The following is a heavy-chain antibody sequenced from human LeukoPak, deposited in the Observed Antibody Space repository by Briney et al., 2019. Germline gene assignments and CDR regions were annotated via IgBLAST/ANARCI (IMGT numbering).Heavy chain of an antibody. D-gene: IGHD4-17*01. CDR2: TYHSGST. CDR3: ARQLHGDYTVFAY. V-gene: IGHV4-38-2*01. Sequence: SETLSLTCAVSGYSISSGYYWGWIRQPPGKGLEWIGSTYHSGSTYYNPSLKSRVTISVDTSKNQFSLKLSSVTAADTAVYYCARQLHGDYTVFAYWGQGTLVTVSS. J-gene: IGHJ4*02. CDR1: GYSISSGYY.